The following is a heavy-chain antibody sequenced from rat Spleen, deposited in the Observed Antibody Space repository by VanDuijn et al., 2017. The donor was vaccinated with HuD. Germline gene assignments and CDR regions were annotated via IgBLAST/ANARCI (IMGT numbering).Heavy chain of an antibody. CDR2: ISPSGGRT. V-gene: IGHV5-19*01. D-gene: IGHD1-1*01. CDR1: GFTFSNYG. CDR3: ATDLLQWNVMDA. J-gene: IGHJ4*01. Sequence: EVQLVESGGGLVQPGRSLKLSCAASGFTFSNYGMHWIRPAPTKGLGWVASISPSGGRTYYRDSVKGRFTISRDNAKSTLYLQMDSLRSEDTATYYCATDLLQWNVMDAWGQGASVTVSS.